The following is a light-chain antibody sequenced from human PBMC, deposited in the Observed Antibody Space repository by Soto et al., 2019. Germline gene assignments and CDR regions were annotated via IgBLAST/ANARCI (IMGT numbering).Light chain of an antibody. CDR3: QQYGNALPWT. CDR2: GAS. Sequence: DIVLTQSPGTLSLSPGERATLSCRASQSVNRAYLAWYQQKPGQAPRLLIYGASTRATGIPDRFSGSGSGTDFTLTTSRLEADDLAVYYCQQYGNALPWTFGQGTKVEIK. V-gene: IGKV3-20*01. J-gene: IGKJ1*01. CDR1: QSVNRAY.